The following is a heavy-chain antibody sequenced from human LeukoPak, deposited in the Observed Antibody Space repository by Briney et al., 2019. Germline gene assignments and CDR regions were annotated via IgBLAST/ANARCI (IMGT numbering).Heavy chain of an antibody. J-gene: IGHJ4*02. CDR2: IYYSGST. D-gene: IGHD4-11*01. CDR3: AGPHWYSNYIGFDY. Sequence: RTSETLSLTCTVSGGSISSYYWSWIRQPPGKGLEWIGYIYYSGSTNYNPSLKSRVTISVDTSKNQFSLKLSSVTATDTAVYYCAGPHWYSNYIGFDYWGQGTLVTVSS. CDR1: GGSISSYY. V-gene: IGHV4-59*08.